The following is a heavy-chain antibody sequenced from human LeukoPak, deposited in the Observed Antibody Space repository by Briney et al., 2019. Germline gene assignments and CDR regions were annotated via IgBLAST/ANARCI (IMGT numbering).Heavy chain of an antibody. Sequence: SETLSLTCTVSGGXITSNYCSWIRQPPGKGLEWIGYIYYSGSTNYNPSLKSRVTISVDTSKSQFSLKLSSVTAADTAVYYCARQIAVAENWFDPWGQGTLVTVSS. CDR2: IYYSGST. D-gene: IGHD6-19*01. J-gene: IGHJ5*02. V-gene: IGHV4-59*08. CDR3: ARQIAVAENWFDP. CDR1: GGXITSNY.